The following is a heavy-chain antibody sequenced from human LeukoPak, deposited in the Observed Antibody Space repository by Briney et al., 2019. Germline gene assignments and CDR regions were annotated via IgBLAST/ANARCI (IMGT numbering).Heavy chain of an antibody. Sequence: SETLSLTCTVSGGSISSSSNYWGWIRQPPGKGLEWIGYIYYSGSTNYNPSLKSRVTISVDTSKNQFSLKLSSVTAADTAVYYCARKVDSSGYSPAYYFDYWGQGTLVTVSS. J-gene: IGHJ4*02. V-gene: IGHV4-61*05. CDR3: ARKVDSSGYSPAYYFDY. D-gene: IGHD3-22*01. CDR2: IYYSGST. CDR1: GGSISSSSNY.